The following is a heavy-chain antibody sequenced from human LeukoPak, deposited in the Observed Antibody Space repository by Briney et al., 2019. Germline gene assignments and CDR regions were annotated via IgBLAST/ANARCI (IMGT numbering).Heavy chain of an antibody. Sequence: PGGSLRLSCAASGFTFSDYYMSWIRQAPGKGLEWVSYISSSGSTIYYADSVKGRFTISRDNAKNSLYLQMNSLRAEDTAVYYCARVRNVDTAMVKGDYYYYYMDVWGKGTTVTVSS. CDR2: ISSSGSTI. D-gene: IGHD5-18*01. J-gene: IGHJ6*03. CDR1: GFTFSDYY. CDR3: ARVRNVDTAMVKGDYYYYYMDV. V-gene: IGHV3-11*04.